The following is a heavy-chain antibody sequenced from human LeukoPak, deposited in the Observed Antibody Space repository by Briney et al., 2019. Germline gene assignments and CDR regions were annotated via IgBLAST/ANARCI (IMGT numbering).Heavy chain of an antibody. J-gene: IGHJ4*02. Sequence: ASVKVSCKASGGTFSSYAISWVRQAPGQGLEWMGWISAYNGNTNYAQKLQGRVTMTTDTSTSTAYMELRSLRSDDTAVYYCAGSKGERFLEWLSYRGQGTLVTVSS. D-gene: IGHD3-3*01. CDR3: AGSKGERFLEWLSY. CDR2: ISAYNGNT. CDR1: GGTFSSYA. V-gene: IGHV1-18*01.